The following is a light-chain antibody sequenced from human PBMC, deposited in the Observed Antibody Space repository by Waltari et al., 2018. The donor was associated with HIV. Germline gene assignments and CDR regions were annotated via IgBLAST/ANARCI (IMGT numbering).Light chain of an antibody. Sequence: QSALPQPASVSGSPGQSVTISCTGTSRNVGGDNLVSWYQQHPDKAPKLVIFDANTRPSGIPFRFSASKSGNTASLTISGLQPEDEADYYCCSYMSGSTLVFGGGTKVIV. CDR1: SRNVGGDNL. J-gene: IGLJ3*02. V-gene: IGLV2-14*02. CDR3: CSYMSGSTLV. CDR2: DAN.